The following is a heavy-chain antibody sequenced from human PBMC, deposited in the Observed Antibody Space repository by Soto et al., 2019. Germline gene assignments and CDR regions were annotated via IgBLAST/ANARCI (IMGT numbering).Heavy chain of an antibody. CDR2: ISGSSGST. V-gene: IGHV3-23*01. Sequence: PXGXLSLSCASSGFXFSSYAVIWVRQAPGKGLEWVSAISGSSGSTYYADSVKVRFTISRDNSKKTLYLQMNSLRSEYTDVYYCAKDVSGSYYDFDSWGQGTLGTVSS. CDR3: AKDVSGSYYDFDS. J-gene: IGHJ4*02. CDR1: GFXFSSYA. D-gene: IGHD1-26*01.